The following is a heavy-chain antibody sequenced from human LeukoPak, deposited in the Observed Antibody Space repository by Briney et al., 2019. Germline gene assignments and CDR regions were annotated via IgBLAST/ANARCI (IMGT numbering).Heavy chain of an antibody. D-gene: IGHD3-22*01. CDR3: ARIFDRDV. CDR2: IHTGGST. CDR1: GGSIFTYY. J-gene: IGHJ3*01. V-gene: IGHV4-4*07. Sequence: SETLSLTCSISGGSIFTYYWSWVRQPAGKGLEWIGRIHTGGSTNYSPSLMSRVTMSLDTSKNQFSLKLASVTAADTAVYYCARIFDRDVWGQGTLVTVSS.